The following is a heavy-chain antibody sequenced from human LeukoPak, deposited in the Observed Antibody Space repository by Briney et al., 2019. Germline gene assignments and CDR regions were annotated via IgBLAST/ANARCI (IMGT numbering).Heavy chain of an antibody. CDR1: GFTFSDYY. CDR2: ISSSGSTI. CDR3: ARTMQDTAMLLYYYYYYGMDV. Sequence: GGSLRLSCAASGFTFSDYYMSWIRQAPGKGLEWVSYISSSGSTIYYADSVKGRFTISRDNAKNSLYLQINSLRAEDTAVYYCARTMQDTAMLLYYYYYYGMDVWGQGTTVTVSS. J-gene: IGHJ6*02. D-gene: IGHD5-18*01. V-gene: IGHV3-11*01.